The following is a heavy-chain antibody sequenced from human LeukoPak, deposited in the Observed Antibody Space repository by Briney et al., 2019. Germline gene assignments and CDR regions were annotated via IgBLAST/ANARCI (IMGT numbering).Heavy chain of an antibody. CDR3: TRDSSSGWSHFDY. CDR1: GGSISTYY. CDR2: IYHSGST. V-gene: IGHV4-59*01. Sequence: SETLSLTCTVSGGSISTYYWSWIRQPPGKRLEWIGYIYHSGSTKYNPSLKSRVTISVDTFKNQFSLKLSSVTAADTAVYYCTRDSSSGWSHFDYWGQGALVTVSS. D-gene: IGHD6-19*01. J-gene: IGHJ4*02.